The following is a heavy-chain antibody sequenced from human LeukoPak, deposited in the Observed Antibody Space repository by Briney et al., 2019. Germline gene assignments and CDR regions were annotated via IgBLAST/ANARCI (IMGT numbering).Heavy chain of an antibody. CDR1: GFAFGSEA. V-gene: IGHV3-23*01. Sequence: GGSLRLSCAVSGFAFGSEAMSWVRQSSARGLEWVASISPGGGTTYYADYVKGRFTISRDNSKNSLFVQMNSLRAEDTAVYYCARETRIEYGDIWRAPGPLYYYYYYMDVWGKGTTVTVSS. CDR3: ARETRIEYGDIWRAPGPLYYYYYYMDV. D-gene: IGHD3-3*01. J-gene: IGHJ6*03. CDR2: ISPGGGTT.